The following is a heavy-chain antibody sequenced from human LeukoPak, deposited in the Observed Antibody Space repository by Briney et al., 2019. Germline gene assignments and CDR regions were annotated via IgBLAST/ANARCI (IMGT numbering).Heavy chain of an antibody. V-gene: IGHV4-39*07. CDR1: GGSISSSSYY. Sequence: SETLSLTCTVSGGSISSSSYYWGWIRQPPGKGLEWIGEINHSGSTNYNPSLKSRVTISVDTSKNQFSLKLSSVTAADTAVYYCARRGNIYGLYSFDNWGQGTLVTVSS. CDR3: ARRGNIYGLYSFDN. D-gene: IGHD5-18*01. CDR2: INHSGST. J-gene: IGHJ4*02.